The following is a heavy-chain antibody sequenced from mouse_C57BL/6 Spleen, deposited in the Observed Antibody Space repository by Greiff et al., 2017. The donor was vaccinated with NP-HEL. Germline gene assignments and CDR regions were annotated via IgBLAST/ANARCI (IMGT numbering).Heavy chain of an antibody. V-gene: IGHV14-1*01. J-gene: IGHJ4*01. CDR2: IDPEDGDP. Sequence: LVESGAELVRPGASVKLSCTASGFNIKDYYMHWVKQRPEQGLEWIGRIDPEDGDPEYAPKFQGKATMTADTSSHTAYLQLSSLTSEDTAVYYCTTLASVWYAMDYWGQGTSVTVSS. CDR1: GFNIKDYY. CDR3: TTLASVWYAMDY.